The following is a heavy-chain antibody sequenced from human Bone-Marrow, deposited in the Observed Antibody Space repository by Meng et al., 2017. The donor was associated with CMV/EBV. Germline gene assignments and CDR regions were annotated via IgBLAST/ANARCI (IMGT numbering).Heavy chain of an antibody. J-gene: IGHJ4*02. Sequence: GGSLRLSCAASGFTFSSYSMNWVRQAPGKGLEWVSYISSSSSTIYYADSVKGRFTISRDNAKNSLYLQMNSLRAEDTAVYYCARGYYYDSSGYLVHTSSFDYWGQGNLVNVAS. CDR3: ARGYYYDSSGYLVHTSSFDY. CDR2: ISSSSSTI. D-gene: IGHD3-22*01. V-gene: IGHV3-48*04. CDR1: GFTFSSYS.